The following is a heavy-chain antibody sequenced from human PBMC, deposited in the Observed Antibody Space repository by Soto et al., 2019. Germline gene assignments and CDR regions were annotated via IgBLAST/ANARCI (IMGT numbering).Heavy chain of an antibody. CDR2: ICYSVIT. CDR3: ARSGGGSGWL. J-gene: IGHJ4*02. D-gene: IGHD6-19*01. V-gene: IGHV4-61*01. Sequence: PSETLSLTCTVSGDSVSSSTKCWSWVRQPPWKALEWIAYICYSVITKYEPSLKSRVTISRDTSKNQLSLKMTSVTAEDTAVYYCARSGGGSGWLGGQGXLVTVYS. CDR1: GDSVSSSTKC.